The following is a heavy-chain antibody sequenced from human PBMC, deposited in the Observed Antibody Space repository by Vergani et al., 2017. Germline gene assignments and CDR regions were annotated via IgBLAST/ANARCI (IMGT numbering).Heavy chain of an antibody. J-gene: IGHJ3*01. CDR3: VRDVRVSRT. CDR2: ISGSSSYV. V-gene: IGHV3-21*02. CDR1: GFSFSSYS. Sequence: EVQLVESGGGLVKPGGSLRLSYAASGFSFSSYSMNWVRQAPGKGLEWVASISGSSSYVFYRDSVEGRFTITRDNAKKSVYLQMNSLRAEDTAVYYCVRDVRVSRTWGQGTLVAVSS.